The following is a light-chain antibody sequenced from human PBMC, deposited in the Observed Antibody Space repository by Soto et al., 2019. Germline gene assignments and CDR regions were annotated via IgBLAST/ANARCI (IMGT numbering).Light chain of an antibody. J-gene: IGKJ5*01. CDR2: GAY. CDR3: QQRHNWPIT. V-gene: IGKV3D-20*02. CDR1: QSVSSNY. Sequence: EIVLTQSPGTLSLSPGERATLSCRASQSVSSNYLAWYQEKPGQAHRLLIYGAYSRATGIQARFSGSGSGTDFTLTIRGLEPADFGVYYCQQRHNWPITFGQGTRLEIK.